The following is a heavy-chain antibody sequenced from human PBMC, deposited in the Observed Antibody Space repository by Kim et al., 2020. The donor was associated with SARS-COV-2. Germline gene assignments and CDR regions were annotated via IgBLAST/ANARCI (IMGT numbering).Heavy chain of an antibody. D-gene: IGHD3-22*01. CDR1: GFTFSSYS. J-gene: IGHJ4*02. V-gene: IGHV3-21*01. CDR3: ARDLDSSGYYDPWDY. CDR2: ISSSSSYI. Sequence: GGSLRLSCAASGFTFSSYSMNWVRQAPGKGLEWVSSISSSSSYIYYADSVKGRFTISRDNAKNSLYLQMNSLRAEDTAVYYCARDLDSSGYYDPWDYWGQGTLVTVSS.